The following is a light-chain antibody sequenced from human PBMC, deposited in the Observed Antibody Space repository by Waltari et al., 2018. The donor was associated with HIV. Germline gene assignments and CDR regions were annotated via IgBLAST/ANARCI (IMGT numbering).Light chain of an antibody. CDR1: SSDVGAYKY. CDR2: DVS. V-gene: IGLV2-11*01. Sequence: QSALTQPRSVSGSPGQSVTISCTGTSSDVGAYKYVSWYKQHPGKAPKFMIYDVSKRPSGVPDRFSGSKSGNTASPTISGLQADDEAIYYCCSYAGTYEVVFGGGTKLTVL. J-gene: IGLJ2*01. CDR3: CSYAGTYEVV.